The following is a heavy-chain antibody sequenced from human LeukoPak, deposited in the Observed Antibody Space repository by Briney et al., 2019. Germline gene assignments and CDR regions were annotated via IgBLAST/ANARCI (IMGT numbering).Heavy chain of an antibody. D-gene: IGHD3-3*01. V-gene: IGHV4-61*02. Sequence: SQTLSLTCTVSGGSISSGSYYWSWIRQPAGKGLEWIGRIYTSGSTNYNPSLKSRVTISVDTSKNQFSLKLSSVTAADTAVYYCARGPGGGHKVYYDFWSGYSQWGQGTLVTVSS. J-gene: IGHJ4*02. CDR1: GGSISSGSYY. CDR3: ARGPGGGHKVYYDFWSGYSQ. CDR2: IYTSGST.